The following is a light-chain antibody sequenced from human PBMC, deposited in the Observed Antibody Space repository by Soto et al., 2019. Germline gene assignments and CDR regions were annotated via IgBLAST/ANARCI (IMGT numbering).Light chain of an antibody. Sequence: QSALTQPRSVSGSPGQSVTISCTGTSSDVGGYNSVSWYQQHPGRAPKLMICDVSKRPSGVPDRFSGSKSGNTASLTISGLQAEDEADYYCCSYAGSYTSLFGTGTKLTVL. V-gene: IGLV2-11*01. CDR1: SSDVGGYNS. J-gene: IGLJ1*01. CDR2: DVS. CDR3: CSYAGSYTSL.